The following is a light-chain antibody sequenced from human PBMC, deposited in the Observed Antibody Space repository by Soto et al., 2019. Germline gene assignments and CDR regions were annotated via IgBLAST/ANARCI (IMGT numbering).Light chain of an antibody. CDR3: QQGYSTPA. CDR1: QSISNY. V-gene: IGKV1-39*01. Sequence: DIQMTQSPSSLSASVGDRVTITCRASQSISNYLNWYQQKPGKAPKLLIYAASSLQSGVPSRFSGSGSGTDFTLTISSLQPEDFATYYCQQGYSTPAFGGGTKVGIK. J-gene: IGKJ4*01. CDR2: AAS.